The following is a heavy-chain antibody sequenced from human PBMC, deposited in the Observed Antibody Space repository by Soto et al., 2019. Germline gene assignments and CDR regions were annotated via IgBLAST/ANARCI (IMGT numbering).Heavy chain of an antibody. CDR2: IKQDGSEK. V-gene: IGHV3-7*05. J-gene: IGHJ4*02. CDR3: ARDGNDDFWSGYRWYYFVY. D-gene: IGHD3-3*01. Sequence: EVQLVESGGGLVQPGGSLRLSCAASGFTFSSYWMSWVRQAPGKGLGWVANIKQDGSEKYYVDSVKCRFTISRDNGKNSLYLQMNSLRAEDTAVYYCARDGNDDFWSGYRWYYFVYWGQGTLVTVSS. CDR1: GFTFSSYW.